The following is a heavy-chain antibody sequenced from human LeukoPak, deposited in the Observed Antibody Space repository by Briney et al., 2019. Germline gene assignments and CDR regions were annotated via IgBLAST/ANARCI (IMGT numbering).Heavy chain of an antibody. Sequence: HPGGSLRLSCVASGFTFDDYSIHWVRQAPGKGLEWVSLISGDGGSTYYADSVKGRFTISRDNSKNSLYLQMNSLRTEDTALYYCAKDIDTRDTNAFDIWGQGTMVTVSS. V-gene: IGHV3-43*02. CDR3: AKDIDTRDTNAFDI. CDR2: ISGDGGST. CDR1: GFTFDDYS. D-gene: IGHD2-15*01. J-gene: IGHJ3*02.